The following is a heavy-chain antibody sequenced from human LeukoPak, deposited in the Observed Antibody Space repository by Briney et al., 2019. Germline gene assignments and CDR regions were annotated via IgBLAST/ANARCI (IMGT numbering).Heavy chain of an antibody. V-gene: IGHV4-59*01. Sequence: SETLSLTCIVSGGSISSYYWSWIRLPPGKGLEWIGYIYYSGSTNYNPSLKSRVTMSVDTSKNQFSLRLNSVTAADTAVYYCARVDNGNYYYYGMDVWGQGTTVTVSS. CDR3: ARVDNGNYYYYGMDV. CDR1: GGSISSYY. D-gene: IGHD1-1*01. CDR2: IYYSGST. J-gene: IGHJ6*02.